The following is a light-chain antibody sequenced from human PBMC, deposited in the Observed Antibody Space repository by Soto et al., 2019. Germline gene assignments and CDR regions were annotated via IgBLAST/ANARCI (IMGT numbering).Light chain of an antibody. Sequence: QSVLTQPPSASASLGASVTLTCTLSSGYSNYKVDWYQQRPGKGPRFVMRVGAGGVVGSKGDGIPDRFSVLASGLNRYLTIKNIQEEDESDYHCGADHGSGSNFVWVFGRGTQLTVL. CDR3: GADHGSGSNFVWV. V-gene: IGLV9-49*01. CDR1: SGYSNYK. J-gene: IGLJ3*02. CDR2: VGAGGVVG.